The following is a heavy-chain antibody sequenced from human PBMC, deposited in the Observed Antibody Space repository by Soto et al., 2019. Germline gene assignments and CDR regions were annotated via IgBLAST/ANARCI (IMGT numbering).Heavy chain of an antibody. J-gene: IGHJ6*02. D-gene: IGHD4-17*01. CDR3: ARGGGPYGDYYQGMDV. V-gene: IGHV4-59*01. CDR2: IYYSGTS. CDR1: GGSMNNYY. Sequence: QVQLQESGPGLVKPSETLSLTCNVSGGSMNNYYWSWIRQSPGKGLEWIAYIYYSGTSNYSPSLRGRANISIDTSKKYFSLQLNSVTAADSAVYFCARGGGPYGDYYQGMDVWGQGTTVTVSS.